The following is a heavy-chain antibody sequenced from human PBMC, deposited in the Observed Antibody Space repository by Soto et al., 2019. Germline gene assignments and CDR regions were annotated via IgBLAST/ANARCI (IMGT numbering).Heavy chain of an antibody. Sequence: GWSLRLSCAASGFTFSGSAMHWVRQASGKGLEWVGRIRSKANSYATAYAASVKGRFTISRDDSKNTAYLQMNSLKTEDTAVYYCPRRVLLWFGESSKGMDVWGQGTTVSGSS. J-gene: IGHJ6*02. V-gene: IGHV3-73*01. CDR3: PRRVLLWFGESSKGMDV. D-gene: IGHD3-10*01. CDR2: IRSKANSYAT. CDR1: GFTFSGSA.